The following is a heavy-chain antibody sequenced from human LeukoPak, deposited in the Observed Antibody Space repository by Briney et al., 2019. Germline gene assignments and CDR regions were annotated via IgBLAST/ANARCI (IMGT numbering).Heavy chain of an antibody. Sequence: GGSLRLSCAASGFTFSSYGMHWVRQAPGKGLEWVAVISHDGSDKFHADSVKGRFTIPRDNSKNTLYLQMNSLRAEDTAVYYCARDRVLLWFGELFSWGQGTLVTVSS. CDR3: ARDRVLLWFGELFS. D-gene: IGHD3-10*01. V-gene: IGHV3-30*03. J-gene: IGHJ5*02. CDR1: GFTFSSYG. CDR2: ISHDGSDK.